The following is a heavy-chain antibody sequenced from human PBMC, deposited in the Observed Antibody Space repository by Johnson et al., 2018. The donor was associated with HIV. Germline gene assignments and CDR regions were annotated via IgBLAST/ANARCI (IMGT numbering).Heavy chain of an antibody. D-gene: IGHD5-24*01. J-gene: IGHJ3*02. Sequence: VQLVESGGGVVRPGGSLRLSCAASGFIFRSYDMHWVRQTAGKGLEWVSAIGKVSDTYYSDSVKGRFSMSRENVKNSLYLQMNNLRAGDTAVYFCARESRDGPNLRAVEIWGQGTTVIVSS. CDR3: ARESRDGPNLRAVEI. V-gene: IGHV3-13*01. CDR1: GFIFRSYD. CDR2: IGKVSDT.